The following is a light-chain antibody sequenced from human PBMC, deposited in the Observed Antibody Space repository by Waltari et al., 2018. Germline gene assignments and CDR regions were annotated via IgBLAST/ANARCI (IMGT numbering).Light chain of an antibody. CDR2: DDS. CDR3: QVWEGSSDHYV. Sequence: SYVLTQPASVSVAPGKTARITCEGNNIGGKTVHWYQLRPGQAPVLVVQDDSDRPSGIPERFSGSNSGNTATLTISGVEVGDEGDYYCQVWEGSSDHYVFGTGTAVSV. V-gene: IGLV3-21*03. J-gene: IGLJ1*01. CDR1: NIGGKT.